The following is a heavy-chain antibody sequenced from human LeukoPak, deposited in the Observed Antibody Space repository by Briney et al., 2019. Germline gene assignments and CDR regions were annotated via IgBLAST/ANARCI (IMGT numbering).Heavy chain of an antibody. Sequence: GGSLRLSCAASGFTFSSYSMNWVRQAPGKGSEWVSYISSSSSTIYYADSVKGRFTISKDNAKNSLYLQMNSLRAEDTAVYYCARSYCSGGTCYNYYYYYMDVWGKGTTVTVSS. CDR3: ARSYCSGGTCYNYYYYYMDV. D-gene: IGHD2-15*01. J-gene: IGHJ6*03. V-gene: IGHV3-48*04. CDR2: ISSSSSTI. CDR1: GFTFSSYS.